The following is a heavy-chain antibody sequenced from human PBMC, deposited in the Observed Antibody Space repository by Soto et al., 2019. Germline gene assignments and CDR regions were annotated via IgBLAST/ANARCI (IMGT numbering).Heavy chain of an antibody. V-gene: IGHV1-46*01. CDR2: INPSGGST. CDR3: ARSRLMVYDAFDI. CDR1: GYTFTGYY. J-gene: IGHJ3*02. Sequence: SVKVSCQASGYTFTGYYMHWVRQAPGQGLEWMGVINPSGGSTSYAQKSQGRVTMTRDTSTSTVYMELSSLRSEDTAVYYCARSRLMVYDAFDIWGQGTMVTVSS. D-gene: IGHD2-8*01.